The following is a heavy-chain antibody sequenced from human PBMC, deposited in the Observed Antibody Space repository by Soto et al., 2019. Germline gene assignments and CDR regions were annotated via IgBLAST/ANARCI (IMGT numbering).Heavy chain of an antibody. Sequence: ASVKVSCKASGYTFTSYGISWVRQAPGQGLEWMGWISAYNGNTNYAQKLQGRVTMTTDTSTSTAYMELRSLRSDDTAVYYCARGHFTIVGVITTFDYSGQGTVVTVSS. CDR3: ARGHFTIVGVITTFDY. D-gene: IGHD3-3*01. V-gene: IGHV1-18*01. J-gene: IGHJ4*02. CDR2: ISAYNGNT. CDR1: GYTFTSYG.